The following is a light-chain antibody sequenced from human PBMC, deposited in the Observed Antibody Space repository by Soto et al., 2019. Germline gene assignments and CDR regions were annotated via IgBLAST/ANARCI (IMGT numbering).Light chain of an antibody. CDR2: GTS. CDR3: QQYGTSSRA. V-gene: IGKV3-20*01. Sequence: EIVLTQSPGTLSLSPGERATLSCRASQSVGRSYLAWYQQKPAQAPRLLIYGTSNRATGTPDRFSGSGSGTDFTLTISRLEPQDFAGYYCQQYGTSSRAFGPGTKVEI. CDR1: QSVGRSY. J-gene: IGKJ3*01.